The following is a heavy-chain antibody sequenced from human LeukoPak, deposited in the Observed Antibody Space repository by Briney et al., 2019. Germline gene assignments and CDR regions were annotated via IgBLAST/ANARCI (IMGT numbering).Heavy chain of an antibody. CDR1: GGSFSGYY. Sequence: SETLSLTCAVYGGSFSGYYWSWIRQPAGKGLEWIGRIYTSGSTNYNPSLKSRVTMSADTSKNQFSLKLSSVTAADTAVYYCARVIAAALAPWGQGTLVTVSS. J-gene: IGHJ5*02. CDR3: ARVIAAALAP. D-gene: IGHD6-13*01. V-gene: IGHV4-59*10. CDR2: IYTSGST.